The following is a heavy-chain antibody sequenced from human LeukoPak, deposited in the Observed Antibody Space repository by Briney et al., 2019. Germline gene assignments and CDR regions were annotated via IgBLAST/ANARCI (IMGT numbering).Heavy chain of an antibody. J-gene: IGHJ5*02. Sequence: SETLSLTCAVYGGSFSGYYWSWIRQPPGKWLEWIGEINHSGSTNYNPSLKSRVTISVDTSKNQFSLKLSSVTAADTAVYYCARAAEVPYYYGSGKYNWFDPWGQGTLVTVSS. V-gene: IGHV4-34*01. CDR3: ARAAEVPYYYGSGKYNWFDP. CDR2: INHSGST. CDR1: GGSFSGYY. D-gene: IGHD3-10*01.